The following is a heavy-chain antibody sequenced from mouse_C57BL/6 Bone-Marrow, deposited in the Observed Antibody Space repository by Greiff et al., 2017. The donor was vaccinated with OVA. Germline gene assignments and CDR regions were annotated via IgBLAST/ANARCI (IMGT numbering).Heavy chain of an antibody. CDR2: IRSKSSNYAT. CDR3: VRCGGGSHCDYVYDAMDY. Sequence: EVQLVESGGGLVQPKGSLKLSCAASGFTFNTYAMHWVRQAPGQGLEWVARIRSKSSNYATYYAASVKDRFTISRDESQSIPSLKMNNLNTDVTAMYYCVRCGGGSHCDYVYDAMDYWGQGTSVTVSS. CDR1: GFTFNTYA. V-gene: IGHV10-3*01. J-gene: IGHJ4*01. D-gene: IGHD2-4*01.